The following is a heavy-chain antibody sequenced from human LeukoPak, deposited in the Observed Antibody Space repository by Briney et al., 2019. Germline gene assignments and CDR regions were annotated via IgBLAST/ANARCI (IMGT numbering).Heavy chain of an antibody. D-gene: IGHD6-19*01. Sequence: GESLKISCKASGYSFTSYWIGWVRQMPGKGLEWMGIIYPGDSDTRYSPSFQGQVTFSADKSISTAYLQWSSLKASDTAMYYCARLVAVAGGSPDYWGQGTLVTVSS. J-gene: IGHJ4*02. CDR1: GYSFTSYW. CDR2: IYPGDSDT. CDR3: ARLVAVAGGSPDY. V-gene: IGHV5-51*01.